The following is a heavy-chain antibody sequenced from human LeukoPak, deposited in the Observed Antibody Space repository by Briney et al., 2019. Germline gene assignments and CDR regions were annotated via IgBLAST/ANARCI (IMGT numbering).Heavy chain of an antibody. CDR2: IWYDGSNK. D-gene: IGHD3-10*01. CDR3: ARDSGGTEYFQH. V-gene: IGHV3-33*01. Sequence: GRSLRLSCAASGFTFSSYGMHWVRQAPGKGLEWVAVIWYDGSNKYYADSVKGRFTISRDNSKNTLFLEMNSLRDEDTAMYYCARDSGGTEYFQHWGQGTLVTVSS. CDR1: GFTFSSYG. J-gene: IGHJ1*01.